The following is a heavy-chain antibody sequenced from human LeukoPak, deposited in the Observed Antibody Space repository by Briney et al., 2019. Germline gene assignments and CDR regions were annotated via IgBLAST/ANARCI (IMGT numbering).Heavy chain of an antibody. J-gene: IGHJ5*02. CDR2: IYYGENT. Sequence: SETLSLTCTVSGDSISSGPYYWGWIRQPPGKGLEWIGNIYYGENTYYNPSLKSRVTISVDTSKNQFSLKLSSVTAADTAVYYCARSTRSWFDPWGQGTLVTVSS. D-gene: IGHD3-10*01. V-gene: IGHV4-39*07. CDR3: ARSTRSWFDP. CDR1: GDSISSGPYY.